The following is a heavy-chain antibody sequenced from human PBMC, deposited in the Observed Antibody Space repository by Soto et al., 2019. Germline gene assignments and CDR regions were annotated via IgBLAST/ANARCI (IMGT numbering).Heavy chain of an antibody. CDR2: ISAYNGNT. CDR3: ARVPGYYDFLSGPYYHSGMYG. J-gene: IGHJ6*02. CDR1: GYTFTSYG. D-gene: IGHD3-9*01. V-gene: IGHV1-18*01. Sequence: ASAKVSCKASGYTFTSYGISWVRQAPGQGLEWMGWISAYNGNTNYAQKLQGRVTMTTDTSTSTAYMELRSLRSDDTAVYYCARVPGYYDFLSGPYYHSGMYGWGQESTVTVS.